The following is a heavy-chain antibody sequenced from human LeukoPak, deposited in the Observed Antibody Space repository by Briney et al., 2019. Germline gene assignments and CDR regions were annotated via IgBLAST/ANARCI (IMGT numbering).Heavy chain of an antibody. D-gene: IGHD4-17*01. Sequence: QPGGSLRLSCAASGFTFSSYAMSWVRQAPGKGLEWVSAISGSGGSTYYADSVKGRFTISRDNSKNTLYLQMNSLRAKATAVYYCAKSPRNYGDHQPVWLDYWGQGTLVTVSS. CDR3: AKSPRNYGDHQPVWLDY. CDR1: GFTFSSYA. V-gene: IGHV3-23*01. J-gene: IGHJ4*02. CDR2: ISGSGGST.